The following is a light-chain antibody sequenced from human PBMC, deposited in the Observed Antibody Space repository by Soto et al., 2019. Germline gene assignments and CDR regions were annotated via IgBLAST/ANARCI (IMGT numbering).Light chain of an antibody. CDR3: QQYVTAFRS. J-gene: IGKJ1*01. V-gene: IGKV1-5*03. Sequence: DIQMTQSPSTLSASVGDRVTITFRASQSISSWLAWYQQKPGTAPKLLIYKASSLESGVPSRFSGSGSGTEFTLTISSLQPDDFATYYCQQYVTAFRSFGQGTKVHI. CDR2: KAS. CDR1: QSISSW.